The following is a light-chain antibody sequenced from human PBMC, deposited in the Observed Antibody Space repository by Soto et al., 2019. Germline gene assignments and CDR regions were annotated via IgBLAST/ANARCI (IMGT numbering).Light chain of an antibody. CDR1: NIGSKS. Sequence: SYELTQPPSVSVAPGKTARITCGGDNIGSKSVHWYQQKPGQAPVLVISYDSDRPSGIPERFSGSNSGNTATLTISRVEAGDEADYYCQVWESSSGVFGGGTKVTVL. CDR2: YDS. J-gene: IGLJ3*02. CDR3: QVWESSSGV. V-gene: IGLV3-21*01.